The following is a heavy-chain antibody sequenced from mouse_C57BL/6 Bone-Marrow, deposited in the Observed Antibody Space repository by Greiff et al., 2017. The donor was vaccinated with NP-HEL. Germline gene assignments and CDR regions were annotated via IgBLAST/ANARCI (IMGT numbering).Heavy chain of an antibody. CDR2: IYPGSGST. J-gene: IGHJ3*01. Sequence: QVQLQQPGAELVKPGASVKMSCKASGYTFTSYWITWVKQRPGQGLEWIGDIYPGSGSTNYNEKFKSKATLTVDTSSSTAYMQLSSLTSEDSAVYYCARRGVSYDYDGGFAYWGQGTLVTVSA. CDR1: GYTFTSYW. V-gene: IGHV1-55*01. D-gene: IGHD2-4*01. CDR3: ARRGVSYDYDGGFAY.